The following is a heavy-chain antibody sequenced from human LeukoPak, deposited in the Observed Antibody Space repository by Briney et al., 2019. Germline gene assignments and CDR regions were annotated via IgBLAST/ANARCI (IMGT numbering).Heavy chain of an antibody. V-gene: IGHV4-4*07. CDR2: IYTSGST. D-gene: IGHD1-26*01. CDR3: ARGPYSGSLTTPEYYYYMDV. CDR1: GGSISSYY. J-gene: IGHJ6*03. Sequence: PSETLSLTCTVSGGSISSYYWSWLRQPAGKGLEWIGRIYTSGSTNYNPSLTSRVTMSVDTSKNQFSLKLSSVTAADTAVYYCARGPYSGSLTTPEYYYYMDVWGKGTTVTVSS.